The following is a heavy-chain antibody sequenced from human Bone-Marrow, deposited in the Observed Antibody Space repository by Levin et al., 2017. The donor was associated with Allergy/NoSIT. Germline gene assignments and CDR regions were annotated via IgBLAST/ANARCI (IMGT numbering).Heavy chain of an antibody. Sequence: PGESLKISCAASGFTFSRYGMHWVRQAPGKGLEWVAVTSYVGSDEYYADSVKGRFTISRDNSKNTLYLQMNSLRPEDMALYYCATGSFDNWGQGTLVTVSS. CDR2: TSYVGSDE. V-gene: IGHV3-30*03. CDR1: GFTFSRYG. CDR3: ATGSFDN. J-gene: IGHJ4*02.